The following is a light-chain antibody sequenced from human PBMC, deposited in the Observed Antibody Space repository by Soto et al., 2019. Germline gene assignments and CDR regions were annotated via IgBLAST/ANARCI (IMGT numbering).Light chain of an antibody. CDR1: SSNIGTNT. CDR3: AAWDDSLNGWV. Sequence: QSVLTQPPSASGTPGQRVTISCSGSSSNIGTNTVNWYQQLPGTAPKLLIYDNNHRPSGVPARFSGSKSGTSASLAISGLQSEPEADYYCAAWDDSLNGWVFGGGTKLTVL. V-gene: IGLV1-44*01. CDR2: DNN. J-gene: IGLJ3*02.